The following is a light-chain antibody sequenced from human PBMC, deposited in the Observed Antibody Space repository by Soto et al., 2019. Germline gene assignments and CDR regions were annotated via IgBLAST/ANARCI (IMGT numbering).Light chain of an antibody. J-gene: IGKJ4*01. CDR2: GAS. CDR3: QRYHTWPLT. CDR1: QIFTTN. Sequence: ETVMTQSPATLSVSPGERATLSCRASQIFTTNLAWYQQKPGQAPRLLIYGASTRATGVPARFSGSGSGTEFTPTPSIMQSEDFDVDYCQRYHTWPLTFGGGTKVDSK. V-gene: IGKV3-15*01.